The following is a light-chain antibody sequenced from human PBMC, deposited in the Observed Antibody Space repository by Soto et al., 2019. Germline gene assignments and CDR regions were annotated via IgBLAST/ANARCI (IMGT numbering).Light chain of an antibody. V-gene: IGKV1-39*01. CDR3: QPSYTSPYS. Sequence: DIQMTQSPSSLSASIGDRVTITCRASQSISRYLNWYQQKPGKAPSLLIYASSNLQRGAPSRFTGSGSGSEFTLTISSLQPEDVAAFYCQPSYTSPYSFGQGTKLEIK. J-gene: IGKJ2*03. CDR2: ASS. CDR1: QSISRY.